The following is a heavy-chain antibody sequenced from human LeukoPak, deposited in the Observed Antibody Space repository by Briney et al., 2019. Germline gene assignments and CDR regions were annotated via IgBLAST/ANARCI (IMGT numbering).Heavy chain of an antibody. V-gene: IGHV1-2*02. J-gene: IGHJ4*02. CDR2: INPNSGGT. Sequence: ASVKVSCKFSGYTLTELSMHWVREAPGQGLEWMGWINPNSGGTNYAQKFQGRVTLTRDTSISTAYMELSRLRSDDTAVYYCARDQRSGAAHYYFDNWGQGTLVTVSS. D-gene: IGHD1-26*01. CDR3: ARDQRSGAAHYYFDN. CDR1: GYTLTELS.